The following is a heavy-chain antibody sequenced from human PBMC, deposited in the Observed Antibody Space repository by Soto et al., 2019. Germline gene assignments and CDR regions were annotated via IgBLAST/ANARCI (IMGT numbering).Heavy chain of an antibody. Sequence: GGSLRLSCAASGFTFSSYAMSWVRQAPGKGLEWVSAISGSGGSTYYADSVKGRFTISRDNSKNTLYLQMNSLRAEDTAVYYCANDYYDSSGYSSAEYFQHWGQGTLVTVSS. V-gene: IGHV3-23*01. D-gene: IGHD3-22*01. CDR1: GFTFSSYA. CDR3: ANDYYDSSGYSSAEYFQH. J-gene: IGHJ1*01. CDR2: ISGSGGST.